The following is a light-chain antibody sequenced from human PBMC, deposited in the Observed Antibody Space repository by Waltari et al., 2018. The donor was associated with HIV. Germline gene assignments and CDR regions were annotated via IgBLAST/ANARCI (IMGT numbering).Light chain of an antibody. V-gene: IGLV3-21*02. J-gene: IGLJ2*01. CDR3: QVWDSSSDHVL. CDR2: DDC. Sequence: SSVPTQPRSVPGASRQTPRTTCGGHNICCNCLPWYQQKPGQAPVLVVYDDCDRPSGIPERFSGSNSGNTATLTISRVEAGDEADYHCQVWDSSSDHVLFGGGTKVTVL. CDR1: NICCNC.